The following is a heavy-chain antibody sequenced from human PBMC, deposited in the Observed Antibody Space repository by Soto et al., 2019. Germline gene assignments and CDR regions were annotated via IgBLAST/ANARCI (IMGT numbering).Heavy chain of an antibody. J-gene: IGHJ4*02. CDR3: ARGVDYADYAIDY. V-gene: IGHV3-33*01. CDR2: IWYDGSNI. CDR1: GFTFSYYG. Sequence: QVQLVESGGGVVQPGRSLRLSCAASGFTFSYYGMHWVRQAPGKGLEWVAVIWYDGSNIYYADSVKGRFTISRDNSRNTVFLEMNSLRAEDTAVYYCARGVDYADYAIDYWGQGTLVTVSS. D-gene: IGHD4-17*01.